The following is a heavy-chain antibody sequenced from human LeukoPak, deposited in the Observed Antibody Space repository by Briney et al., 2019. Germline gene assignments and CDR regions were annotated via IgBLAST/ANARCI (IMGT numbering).Heavy chain of an antibody. V-gene: IGHV4-59*01. Sequence: SETLSLTCTVSGGSIRSDYWSWVRQPPGKGLEWIGYIHYSGSTNYNASLKSRVTISVAMSKNQFSLKLTSVTAADTAVYYCARLGRKTTVVPPDFDSWGQGTLVTVSS. CDR2: IHYSGST. D-gene: IGHD4-23*01. J-gene: IGHJ4*02. CDR3: ARLGRKTTVVPPDFDS. CDR1: GGSIRSDY.